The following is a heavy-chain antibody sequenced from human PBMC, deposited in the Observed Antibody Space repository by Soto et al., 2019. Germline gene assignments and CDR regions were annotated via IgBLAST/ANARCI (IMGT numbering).Heavy chain of an antibody. J-gene: IGHJ1*01. CDR1: GGSISSGGYY. D-gene: IGHD3-22*01. CDR2: IFYSGST. V-gene: IGHV4-31*03. CDR3: AIYDSSGSRGFQH. Sequence: QVQLQESGPGLVKPSQTLSLTCTVSGGSISSGGYYWSWIRQHPGKGLEWIGYIFYSGSTYYSPSLKSRVTISVDTSKNQFSLKLSSVTAADTAVYFCAIYDSSGSRGFQHWGQGILVTVSS.